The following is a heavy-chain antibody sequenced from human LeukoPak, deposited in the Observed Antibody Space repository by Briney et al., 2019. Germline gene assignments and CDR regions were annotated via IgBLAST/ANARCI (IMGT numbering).Heavy chain of an antibody. Sequence: GGSLRLSCAASGFSFSSYGMHWVRQAPGKGLEWVAVISYDGSNKYYADSVKGRFTISRDNSKNTLYLQMNSLRAEDTAVYYCAKDRLAVAGTWYYYYYGMDVWGQGTTVTVSS. J-gene: IGHJ6*02. D-gene: IGHD6-19*01. V-gene: IGHV3-30*18. CDR3: AKDRLAVAGTWYYYYYGMDV. CDR2: ISYDGSNK. CDR1: GFSFSSYG.